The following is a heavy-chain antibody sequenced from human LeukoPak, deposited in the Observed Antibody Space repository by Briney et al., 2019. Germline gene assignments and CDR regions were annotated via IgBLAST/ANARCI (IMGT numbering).Heavy chain of an antibody. J-gene: IGHJ3*02. D-gene: IGHD3-22*01. Sequence: GGSLRLSCAASGFTFSSYAMSWVRQVPGKGLEWVSVISGSGDNTYYADSVKGRFTVSRDNSKNTLFLQMNSLRAEDTAVYHCARMMTDFDGSGHDIQRGAFDIWGQGTMVTVS. CDR3: ARMMTDFDGSGHDIQRGAFDI. CDR2: ISGSGDNT. CDR1: GFTFSSYA. V-gene: IGHV3-23*01.